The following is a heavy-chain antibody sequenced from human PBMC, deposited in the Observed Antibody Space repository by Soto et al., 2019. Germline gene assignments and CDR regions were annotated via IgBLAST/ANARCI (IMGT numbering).Heavy chain of an antibody. Sequence: PGGSLRLSCAASGFTFSRYAMSWVRQAPGKGLEWVSLVSGSGSGTYYADSVKGLFTISRDNSKSTLYLEMNSLRAEDTALYYCAKQSGYNYGYPFDYWGRGTLVTVSS. CDR3: AKQSGYNYGYPFDY. J-gene: IGHJ4*02. V-gene: IGHV3-23*01. CDR1: GFTFSRYA. CDR2: VSGSGSGT. D-gene: IGHD5-18*01.